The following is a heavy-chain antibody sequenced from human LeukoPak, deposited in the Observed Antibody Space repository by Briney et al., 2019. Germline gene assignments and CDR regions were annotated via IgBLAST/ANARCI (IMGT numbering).Heavy chain of an antibody. D-gene: IGHD3-22*01. CDR1: GGTFSSYA. CDR3: ARDSRGLYYYDSSGYWSL. CDR2: IIPIFGTA. V-gene: IGHV1-69*05. Sequence: ASVKVSCKASGGTFSSYAISWVRQAPGQGLGWMGRIIPIFGTANYAQKFQGRVTITTDESTSTAYMELSSLRSEDTAVYYCARDSRGLYYYDSSGYWSLWGQGTMVTVSS. J-gene: IGHJ3*01.